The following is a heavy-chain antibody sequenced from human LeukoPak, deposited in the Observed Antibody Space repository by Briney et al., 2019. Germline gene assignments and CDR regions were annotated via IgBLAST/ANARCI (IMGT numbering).Heavy chain of an antibody. CDR1: GFTVSSNY. J-gene: IGHJ4*02. CDR2: ISGSGGST. Sequence: GGSLRLSCAASGFTVSSNYMSWVRQAPGKGLEWVSTISGSGGSTYYADSVKGRFTISRDNSKNTLYLQMNSLRAEDTAVYYCAKRKRTIFGVVIMGYYFDYWGQGTLVTVSS. CDR3: AKRKRTIFGVVIMGYYFDY. D-gene: IGHD3-3*01. V-gene: IGHV3-23*01.